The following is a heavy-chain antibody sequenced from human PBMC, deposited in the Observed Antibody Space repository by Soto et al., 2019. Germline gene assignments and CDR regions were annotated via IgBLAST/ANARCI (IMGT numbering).Heavy chain of an antibody. Sequence: EVQLLESGGGLVQPGGSLRLSCAASGFTFISYAMNWFRQAPGKGLQWVSAISGGGDATFYADSVKGRFTISRDNSRNTVTLQMNSLGADDTAVYYCARKVPGSTTRPDYWYFDLWGRGTLVTVSS. CDR1: GFTFISYA. J-gene: IGHJ2*01. D-gene: IGHD3-10*01. CDR2: ISGGGDAT. V-gene: IGHV3-23*01. CDR3: ARKVPGSTTRPDYWYFDL.